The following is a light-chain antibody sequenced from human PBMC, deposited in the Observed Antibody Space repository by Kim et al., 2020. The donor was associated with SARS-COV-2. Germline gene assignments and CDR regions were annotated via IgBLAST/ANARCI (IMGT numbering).Light chain of an antibody. CDR1: SSNIGSST. V-gene: IGLV1-44*01. CDR2: SNN. Sequence: QSVLTQPPSASGTPGQRVTISCSGSSSNIGSSTVNWYQQLPGTAPKLLINSNNQRPSGVPDRFSGSKSGTSASLAISRLQSEDEADYYCAAWDGSLSVVLFGGGTQLTVL. J-gene: IGLJ2*01. CDR3: AAWDGSLSVVL.